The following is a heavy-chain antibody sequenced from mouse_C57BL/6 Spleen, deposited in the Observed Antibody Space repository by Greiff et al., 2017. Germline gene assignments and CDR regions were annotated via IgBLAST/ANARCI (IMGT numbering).Heavy chain of an antibody. Sequence: EVQVVESGGGLVQPGGSLKLSCAASGFTFSDYYMYWVRQTPEKRLEWVAYISNGGGSTYYPDTVKGRFTISRDNAKNTLYLQMSRLKSEDTAMYYCARVRSGSFDYWGQGTTRTVSS. D-gene: IGHD3-2*02. J-gene: IGHJ2*01. CDR2: ISNGGGST. CDR1: GFTFSDYY. V-gene: IGHV5-12*01. CDR3: ARVRSGSFDY.